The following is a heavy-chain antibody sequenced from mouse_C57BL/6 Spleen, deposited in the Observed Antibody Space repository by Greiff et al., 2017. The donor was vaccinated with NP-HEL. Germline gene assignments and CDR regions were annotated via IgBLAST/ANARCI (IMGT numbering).Heavy chain of an antibody. V-gene: IGHV1-52*01. Sequence: QVQLQQPGAELVRPGSSVKLSCKASGYTFTSYWMHWVKQRPIQGLEWIGNIHPSDSETHYNQKFKDKATLTVDKSSSTAYMQLSSLTSEDSAVYYCAREGGDGWYFDVWGTGTTVTVSS. CDR2: IHPSDSET. CDR1: GYTFTSYW. J-gene: IGHJ1*03. CDR3: AREGGDGWYFDV. D-gene: IGHD3-3*01.